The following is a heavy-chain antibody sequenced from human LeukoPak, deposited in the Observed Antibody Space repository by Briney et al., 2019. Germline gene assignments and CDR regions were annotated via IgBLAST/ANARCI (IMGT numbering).Heavy chain of an antibody. V-gene: IGHV3-21*01. J-gene: IGHJ4*02. D-gene: IGHD6-13*01. CDR2: ISSSSSYI. CDR1: GFTFSSYS. Sequence: GGSLRLSCAASGFTFSSYSMNWVRQAPGKGLKWVSSISSSSSYIYYADSVKGRFTISRDNAKNSLYLQMNSLRAEDTAVYYCAPGQQLVGGGLDYRGQGTLVTVSS. CDR3: APGQQLVGGGLDY.